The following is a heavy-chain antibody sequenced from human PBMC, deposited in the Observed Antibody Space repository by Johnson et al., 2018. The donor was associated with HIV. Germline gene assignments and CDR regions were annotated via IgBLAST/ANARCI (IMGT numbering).Heavy chain of an antibody. D-gene: IGHD3-22*01. J-gene: IGHJ3*01. Sequence: VQLVESGGGVVQPGRSLRLSCAASGFTFNSYGMHWVRQAPGKGLEWVAVIWYDGSNKYYADSVKGRFTISRDNSKNTLYLQMNSLRAEDTAIYYCAATYYYDSSCSRYPFDFWGQGTMVTVSA. CDR2: IWYDGSNK. V-gene: IGHV3-33*01. CDR1: GFTFNSYG. CDR3: AATYYYDSSCSRYPFDF.